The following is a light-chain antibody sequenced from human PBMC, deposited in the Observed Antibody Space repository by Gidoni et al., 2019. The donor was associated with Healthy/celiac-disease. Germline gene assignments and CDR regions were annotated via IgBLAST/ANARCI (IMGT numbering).Light chain of an antibody. J-gene: IGLJ3*02. CDR2: EVS. Sequence: QSALTQPASVSGSPAQSITISCTGTSSDVGSYNLFSWYQQHPGQAPKLMIYEVSKRPSGVSNRFSGSKSGNTASLTISGLQAEDEADYYCCSDAGSSGVFGGGTKLTVL. V-gene: IGLV2-23*02. CDR3: CSDAGSSGV. CDR1: SSDVGSYNL.